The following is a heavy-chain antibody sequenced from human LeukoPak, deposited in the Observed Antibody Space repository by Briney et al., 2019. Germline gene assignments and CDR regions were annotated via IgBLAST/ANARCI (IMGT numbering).Heavy chain of an antibody. V-gene: IGHV3-23*01. CDR2: ISGSGGST. CDR3: ARDLVDCSSTSCSYYYYYYVMDV. J-gene: IGHJ6*02. Sequence: GGSLRLSCAASGFTFSSYAMSWVRQAPGKGLEWVSIISGSGGSTYYADSVKGRFTISRDNSKNTLYLQMNSLRAEDTAVYYCARDLVDCSSTSCSYYYYYYVMDVWGQGTTVTVSS. CDR1: GFTFSSYA. D-gene: IGHD2-2*01.